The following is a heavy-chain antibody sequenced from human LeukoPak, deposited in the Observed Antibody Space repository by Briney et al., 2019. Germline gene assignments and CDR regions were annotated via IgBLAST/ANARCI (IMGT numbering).Heavy chain of an antibody. CDR2: IYYSGST. V-gene: IGHV4-59*12. CDR1: GGSISSYY. D-gene: IGHD2-2*01. CDR3: ARDRPQRDGYQLPDQDFDY. J-gene: IGHJ4*02. Sequence: PSETLSLTCTVSGGSISSYYWSWIRQPPGKGLEWIGYIYYSGSTNYNPSLKSRVTISVDTSKNQFSLKLSSVTAADTAVYYCARDRPQRDGYQLPDQDFDYWGQGTLVTVSS.